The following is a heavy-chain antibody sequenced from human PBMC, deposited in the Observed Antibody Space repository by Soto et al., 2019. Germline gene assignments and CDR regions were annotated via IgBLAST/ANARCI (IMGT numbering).Heavy chain of an antibody. D-gene: IGHD6-13*01. V-gene: IGHV1-18*04. CDR1: GYTFSSYG. CDR2: TSTHNDNT. J-gene: IGHJ4*02. CDR3: ARAAGSSTLIFDY. Sequence: QVQLVQSGAEVKKPGASVKVSCRASGYTFSSYGISWVRHAPGQGLEWMGWTSTHNDNTNYAQKLQGRVTMTTDTSTRTAYMELRSLRSDDTAFYYCARAAGSSTLIFDYWGQGTLVTVSS.